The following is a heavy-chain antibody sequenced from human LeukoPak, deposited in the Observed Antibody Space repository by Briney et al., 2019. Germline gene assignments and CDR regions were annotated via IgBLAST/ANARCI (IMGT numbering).Heavy chain of an antibody. CDR3: AREHYFYHMDA. V-gene: IGHV3-7*01. J-gene: IGHJ6*03. CDR2: IKQDGTEK. Sequence: GGSLRLSCAASGFTFSSYWMSWVRQAPGKGLEWVANIKQDGTEKFYVGSVKGRFTISRDNAENSLYLQMNSLRAEDTAVYYCAREHYFYHMDAWGEGTTVTVSS. CDR1: GFTFSSYW.